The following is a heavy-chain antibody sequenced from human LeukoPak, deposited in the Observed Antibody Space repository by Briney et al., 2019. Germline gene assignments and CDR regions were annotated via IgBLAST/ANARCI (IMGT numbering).Heavy chain of an antibody. Sequence: PSETLSLTCTVSGGSISSYYWSWIRQPPGKGLEWIGHIYYSGSTNYNPSLKSRVTISVDTSKNQFSLKLSSVAAADTAVYYCARALVARAYYYGMDVWGQGTTVTVSS. V-gene: IGHV4-59*01. D-gene: IGHD5-12*01. CDR2: IYYSGST. CDR1: GGSISSYY. CDR3: ARALVARAYYYGMDV. J-gene: IGHJ6*02.